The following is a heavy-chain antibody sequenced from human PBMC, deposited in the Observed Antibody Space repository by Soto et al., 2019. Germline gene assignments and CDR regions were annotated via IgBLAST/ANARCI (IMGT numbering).Heavy chain of an antibody. CDR2: ISYDGSNK. CDR1: GFTFSSYG. Sequence: GGSLRLSCAASGFTFSSYGMHWVRQAPGKGLEWVAVISYDGSNKYYADSVKGRFTISRDNSKNTLYLQMNSLRAEDTAVYYCAKDYYGSTDLFDYWGQGTLVTVSS. J-gene: IGHJ4*02. CDR3: AKDYYGSTDLFDY. D-gene: IGHD3-10*01. V-gene: IGHV3-30*18.